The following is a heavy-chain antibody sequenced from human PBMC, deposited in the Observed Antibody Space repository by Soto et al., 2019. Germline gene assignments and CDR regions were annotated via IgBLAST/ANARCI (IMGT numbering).Heavy chain of an antibody. V-gene: IGHV4-39*07. J-gene: IGHJ4*02. Sequence: SETLSLTCTVSGGSVSSSSCYWGWIRQHPGKGLEWIGSTYNSGSTYYNPSLKSRVTISVDTSKNQFSLKLTSVTAADTAVYYCARDPAPLDYWGQGTLVTVSS. CDR2: TYNSGST. CDR3: ARDPAPLDY. CDR1: GGSVSSSSCY.